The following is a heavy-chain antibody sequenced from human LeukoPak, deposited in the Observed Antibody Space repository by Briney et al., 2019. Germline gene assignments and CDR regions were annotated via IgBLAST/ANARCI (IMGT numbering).Heavy chain of an antibody. CDR2: ISAYNGNT. CDR1: GYTFTSYG. J-gene: IGHJ4*02. V-gene: IGHV1-18*01. D-gene: IGHD6-6*01. CDR3: ARDAPSKYSSSSSFDY. Sequence: GASVKVSFKASGYTFTSYGISWVRQAPGQGLEWMGWISAYNGNTNYAQKLQGRVTMTTDTSTSTAYMELRSLRSDDTAVYYCARDAPSKYSSSSSFDYWGQGTLVTVSS.